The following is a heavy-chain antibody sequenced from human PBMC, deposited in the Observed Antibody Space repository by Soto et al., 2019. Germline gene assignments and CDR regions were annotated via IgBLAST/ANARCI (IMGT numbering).Heavy chain of an antibody. CDR3: ARMYSSGSGWFHP. J-gene: IGHJ5*02. Sequence: SETLSLTCFVSGYSITAGGYYWSWIRHHSGKGLEWIGSFYSSGSIIYNPSLRSRVSISGDTSSNQFSMSLTSVTAADTARYYCARMYSSGSGWFHPWGQGTLLTVS. CDR1: GYSITAGGYY. CDR2: FYSSGSI. V-gene: IGHV4-31*03. D-gene: IGHD6-19*01.